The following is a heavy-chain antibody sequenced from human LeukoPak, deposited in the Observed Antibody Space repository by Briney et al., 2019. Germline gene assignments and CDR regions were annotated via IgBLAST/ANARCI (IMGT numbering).Heavy chain of an antibody. J-gene: IGHJ6*02. V-gene: IGHV3-30*18. CDR1: GFTFSSYG. CDR2: ISYDGSDK. Sequence: GGSLRLSCATSGFTFSSYGMHWVRQAPGKGLEWVTVISYDGSDKYYADSVKGRFTISRDNSKNTLYLQMNSLRAEDTAVYYCAKDRQLWSYSYYNGMDVWGQGTTVTVSS. CDR3: AKDRQLWSYSYYNGMDV. D-gene: IGHD5-18*01.